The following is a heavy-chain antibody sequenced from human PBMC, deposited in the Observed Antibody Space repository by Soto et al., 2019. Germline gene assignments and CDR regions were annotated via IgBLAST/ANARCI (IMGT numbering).Heavy chain of an antibody. CDR1: GGTFSSYA. CDR3: ARASSQRITFFGVVIPTLNWFDP. Sequence: ASVKVSCKASGGTFSSYAISWVRQAPGQGLEWMGGIIPIFGTANYAQKFQGRVTITADESTSTAYMELSSLRSEDTAVYYCARASSQRITFFGVVIPTLNWFDPWGQGPLVTVSS. V-gene: IGHV1-69*13. CDR2: IIPIFGTA. D-gene: IGHD3-3*01. J-gene: IGHJ5*02.